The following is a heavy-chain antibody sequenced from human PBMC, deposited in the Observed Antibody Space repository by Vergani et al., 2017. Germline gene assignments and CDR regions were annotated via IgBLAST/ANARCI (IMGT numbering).Heavy chain of an antibody. CDR1: GFTFNSYA. CDR2: INNNGGST. J-gene: IGHJ3*01. D-gene: IGHD2-2*01. CDR3: AKGCCSNRWPDGGGAFDV. Sequence: QLLESGGGLIQPGGSLRLSCAASGFTFNSYAMTWVRQAPGKGLEWVSGINNNGGSTYYADSVKGRFTISRDNSKDTLYLQMTDLRAEDTATYYCAKGCCSNRWPDGGGAFDVWGHGTMVTVSS. V-gene: IGHV3-23*01.